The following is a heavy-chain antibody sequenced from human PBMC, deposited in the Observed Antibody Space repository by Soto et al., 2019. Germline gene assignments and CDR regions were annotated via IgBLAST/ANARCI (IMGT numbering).Heavy chain of an antibody. J-gene: IGHJ4*02. CDR3: AKRGGVVGGSEHPFFEY. CDR2: ISFGGKNR. V-gene: IGHV3-30*18. D-gene: IGHD2-15*01. CDR1: GFIFSNYG. Sequence: QVQLVESGGGVVQPGKSLRLSCAASGFIFSNYGMHWVRQAPGKGLEWVALISFGGKNRNYADSVKGRFTIYRDNPKNTLYLEMNSLRPEDTAFYYCAKRGGVVGGSEHPFFEYWGQGTLVTVSS.